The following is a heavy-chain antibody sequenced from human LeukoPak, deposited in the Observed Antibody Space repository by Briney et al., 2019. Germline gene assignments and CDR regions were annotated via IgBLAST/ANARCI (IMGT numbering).Heavy chain of an antibody. J-gene: IGHJ4*02. D-gene: IGHD2-21*02. CDR1: GFTFSSYA. CDR2: ISGSGGST. CDR3: AKEEVVAASVTPILGYFDY. V-gene: IGHV3-23*01. Sequence: GGSLRLSCAASGFTFSSYAMSWVRQAPGKGLEWVSAISGSGGSTYYADSVKGRFTISRDNSKNTLYLQMNSLRAEDTAVYYCAKEEVVAASVTPILGYFDYWGQGTLVTVSS.